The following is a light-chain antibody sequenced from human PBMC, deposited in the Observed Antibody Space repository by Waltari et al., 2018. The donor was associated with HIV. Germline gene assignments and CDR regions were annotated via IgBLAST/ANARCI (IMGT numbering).Light chain of an antibody. V-gene: IGLV2-14*01. J-gene: IGLJ1*01. CDR3: SSFAAGGTQV. CDR1: SRDVGDYTS. CDR2: EVN. Sequence: QSALTHPAPVSGSPGQSITISCSGTSRDVGDYTSVPWYQLHPGKAPQLLIFEVNNRPSGVSIRFSGSKSGNTASLTISGLQTEDEADYYCSSFAAGGTQVFGTGTKVTV.